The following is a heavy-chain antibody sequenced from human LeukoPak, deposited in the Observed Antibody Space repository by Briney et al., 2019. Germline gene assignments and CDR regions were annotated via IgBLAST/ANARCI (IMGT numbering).Heavy chain of an antibody. V-gene: IGHV3-23*01. CDR2: IGGSGGST. CDR1: GFTFSSYD. CDR3: AKGAYGDYLSPIDY. Sequence: GGSLRLSFAASGFTFSSYDMIWVRQAPGKGLEWVSAIGGSGGSTYYADSVKGRFTISRDNSKDNSKNTLFLQINSLRADDTAVYYCAKGAYGDYLSPIDYWGQGTLVTVSS. J-gene: IGHJ4*02. D-gene: IGHD4-17*01.